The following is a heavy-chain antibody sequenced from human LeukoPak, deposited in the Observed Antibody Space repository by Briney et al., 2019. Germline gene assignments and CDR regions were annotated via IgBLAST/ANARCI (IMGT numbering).Heavy chain of an antibody. Sequence: SETLSLTCTVSGDSMSSGGYYWSWIRQHPGKGLEWIGYIFSTGNTYYNPSLKSRLTISVDASKNRFSLQLSFVTAADTAVYYCARTRLRGDPFDDWGQGTLVTVSS. CDR2: IFSTGNT. J-gene: IGHJ4*02. CDR1: GDSMSSGGYY. V-gene: IGHV4-31*03. D-gene: IGHD2-21*02. CDR3: ARTRLRGDPFDD.